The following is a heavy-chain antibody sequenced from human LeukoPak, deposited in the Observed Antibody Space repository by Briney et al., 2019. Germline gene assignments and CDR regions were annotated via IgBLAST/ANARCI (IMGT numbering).Heavy chain of an antibody. V-gene: IGHV3-30-3*01. CDR1: GFTFSSYA. D-gene: IGHD1-26*01. CDR2: ISYDRSNK. CDR3: ARDGFDSGSYSIAEYFQR. Sequence: GRSLRLSCAASGFTFSSYAMHWVRQAPGKGLEWVAVISYDRSNKYYADSVKGRFTISRDNSKNTLYLQMNSLRAEDTAVYYCARDGFDSGSYSIAEYFQRWGQGTLVTVSS. J-gene: IGHJ1*01.